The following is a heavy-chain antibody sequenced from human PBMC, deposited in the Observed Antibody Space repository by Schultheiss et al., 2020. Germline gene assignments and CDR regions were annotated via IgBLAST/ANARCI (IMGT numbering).Heavy chain of an antibody. CDR2: ISYDGSNK. CDR1: GFTFSSYG. D-gene: IGHD2-2*01. Sequence: GGSLRLSCAASGFTFSSYGMHWVRQAPGKGLEWVAVISYDGSNKYYADSVKGRFTISRDNSKNTLYLQMNSLRAEDTAVYYCAKTIHYCSSTSCFYGMDVWGQGTTVTVSS. J-gene: IGHJ6*02. CDR3: AKTIHYCSSTSCFYGMDV. V-gene: IGHV3-30*18.